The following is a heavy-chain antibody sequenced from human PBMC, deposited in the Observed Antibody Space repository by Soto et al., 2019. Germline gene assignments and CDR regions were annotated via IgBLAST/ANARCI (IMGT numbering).Heavy chain of an antibody. V-gene: IGHV3-7*04. Sequence: PGGSLRLSCTASGFTFKSYWMSWVRQAPGKGLEWVANIKPDGSEKFYVDSLKGRFALSRDNAKNSLYLQMNSLRTEDTAVYYCARGDYYDVSGPFSDAFDVWGQGTMVTVSS. CDR1: GFTFKSYW. D-gene: IGHD3-22*01. J-gene: IGHJ3*01. CDR3: ARGDYYDVSGPFSDAFDV. CDR2: IKPDGSEK.